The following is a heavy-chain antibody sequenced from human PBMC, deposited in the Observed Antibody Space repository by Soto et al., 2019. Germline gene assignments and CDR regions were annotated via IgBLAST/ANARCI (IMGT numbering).Heavy chain of an antibody. D-gene: IGHD3-3*01. CDR1: GGSFSGYY. V-gene: IGHV4-34*01. CDR2: INHSGST. J-gene: IGHJ4*02. CDR3: ARGDLGGYDFWSGYYSYYFDY. Sequence: SETLSLTCAVYGGSFSGYYWSWIRQPPGKGLEWIGEINHSGSTNYNPSLKSRVTISVDTFKNQFSLKLSSVTAADTAVYYCARGDLGGYDFWSGYYSYYFDYWGQGTLVTVSS.